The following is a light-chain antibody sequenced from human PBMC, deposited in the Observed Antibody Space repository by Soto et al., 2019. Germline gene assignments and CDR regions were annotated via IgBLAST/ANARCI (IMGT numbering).Light chain of an antibody. CDR3: QQYVSKTT. CDR1: QSLAGNY. Sequence: DIVLTQSPGTLSLSPGETATLSCRASQSLAGNYLAWYQQKPGQAPRLLISGASSRATGIPDRFSGSGSGTDFTLTISGLEPEDFAVYYCQQYVSKTTFGPGTKVEI. CDR2: GAS. J-gene: IGKJ3*01. V-gene: IGKV3-20*01.